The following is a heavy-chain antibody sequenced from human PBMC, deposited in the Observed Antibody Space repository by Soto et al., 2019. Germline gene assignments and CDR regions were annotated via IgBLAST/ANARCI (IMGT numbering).Heavy chain of an antibody. J-gene: IGHJ4*02. D-gene: IGHD2-2*01. CDR3: TTDNCRSSTCYLNY. CDR2: IKSKIVGETT. V-gene: IGHV3-15*07. CDR1: GIPFSTTY. Sequence: GGSLRLSCAASGIPFSTTYMNWVRQAPGKGLEWVGRIKSKIVGETTDCSATVKGRFALSRDDSKNTVSLQMNSLKSEDTAIYYCTTDNCRSSTCYLNYWGQGALVTVSS.